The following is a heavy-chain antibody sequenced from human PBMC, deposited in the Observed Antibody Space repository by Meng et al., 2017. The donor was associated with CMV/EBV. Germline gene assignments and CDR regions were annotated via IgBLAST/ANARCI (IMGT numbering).Heavy chain of an antibody. CDR2: INHSGST. D-gene: IGHD5-18*01. J-gene: IGHJ6*02. Sequence: GSLRLSCAVYGGSFSGYYWSWIRQPPGKGLEWIGEINHSGSTNYNPSLKSRVTISVDTSKNQFSLKLSSVTAADTAVYYCARDTARDFGGMDVWGQGTTVTVSS. CDR3: ARDTARDFGGMDV. V-gene: IGHV4-34*01. CDR1: GGSFSGYY.